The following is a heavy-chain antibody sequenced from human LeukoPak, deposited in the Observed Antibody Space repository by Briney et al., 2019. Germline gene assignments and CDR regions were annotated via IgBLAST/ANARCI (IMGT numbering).Heavy chain of an antibody. J-gene: IGHJ4*02. CDR1: GFIFSDYY. CDR2: ISSSGSTT. CDR3: GKGRDSSSWYAFDY. Sequence: PGGSLRLSCAASGFIFSDYYMSWIRQAPGKGLEWVSYISSSGSTTYYADSVKGRFTISRDNAKNSLYLQMNSLRAEDTAVYYCGKGRDSSSWYAFDYWGQGTLVAVSS. V-gene: IGHV3-11*01. D-gene: IGHD6-13*01.